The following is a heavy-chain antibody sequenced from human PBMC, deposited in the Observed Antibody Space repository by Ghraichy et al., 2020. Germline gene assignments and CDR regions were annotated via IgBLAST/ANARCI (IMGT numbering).Heavy chain of an antibody. J-gene: IGHJ6*02. D-gene: IGHD2/OR15-2a*01. Sequence: SQTLSLTCTVSGGSLTTTYYYWGWIRQPPGKGLEWIGSIFYSGTTYYNPSLKSRLTLSVDTPKNQFSLKLTSVTAADTAVYFCARIPSHFYGMDVWGQGTTVTVSS. V-gene: IGHV4-39*01. CDR3: ARIPSHFYGMDV. CDR1: GGSLTTTYYY. CDR2: IFYSGTT.